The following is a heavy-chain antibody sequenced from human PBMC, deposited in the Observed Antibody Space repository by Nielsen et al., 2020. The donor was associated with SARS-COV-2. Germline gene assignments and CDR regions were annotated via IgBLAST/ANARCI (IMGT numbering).Heavy chain of an antibody. J-gene: IGHJ4*02. CDR3: ARDLIPSSIVAAGTLGY. CDR2: ISYDGSNK. V-gene: IGHV3-30-3*01. Sequence: GGSLRLSCAASGFTFSSFVMHWVRQAPGKGLEWVAVISYDGSNKYYADSVKGRFTISRDNSKNTLYLQMNSLRAEDTTVYYCARDLIPSSIVAAGTLGYWGQGTLVTVSS. D-gene: IGHD6-13*01. CDR1: GFTFSSFV.